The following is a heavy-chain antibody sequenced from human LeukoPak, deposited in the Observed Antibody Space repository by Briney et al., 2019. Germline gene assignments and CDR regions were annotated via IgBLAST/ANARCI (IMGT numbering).Heavy chain of an antibody. CDR1: GYTFTSYD. J-gene: IGHJ4*02. Sequence: GASVKVSCKASGYTFTSYDINWVRQATGQGLEWMGWMNPNSGNTGYAQKFQGRVTITRNTSISTAYMELSSLRSGDTAVYYCARAEDVGAADYWGQGTLVTVSS. V-gene: IGHV1-8*03. D-gene: IGHD1-26*01. CDR2: MNPNSGNT. CDR3: ARAEDVGAADY.